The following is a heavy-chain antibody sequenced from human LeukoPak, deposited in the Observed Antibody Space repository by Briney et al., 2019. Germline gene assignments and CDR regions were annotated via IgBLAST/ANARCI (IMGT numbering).Heavy chain of an antibody. CDR3: ARRASTGYYSD. CDR2: IYYSGST. Sequence: TSETLSLTCSVSGGSISNYYWICIRQPPGMGLEWIGNIYYSGSTNYNPSLKSRVTISVDTSKNQLSLKLSSVTAADTAVYYCARRASTGYYSDWGQGTLVTVSS. CDR1: GGSISNYY. D-gene: IGHD3-22*01. V-gene: IGHV4-59*08. J-gene: IGHJ4*02.